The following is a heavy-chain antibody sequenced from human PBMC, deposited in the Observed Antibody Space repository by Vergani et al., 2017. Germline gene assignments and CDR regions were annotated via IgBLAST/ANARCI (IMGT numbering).Heavy chain of an antibody. CDR1: GGTFSSYA. CDR2: IIPIFGTA. Sequence: QVHPVQSGGEVKKPGSSVKVSCKASGGTFSSYAISWVRQAPGQGLEWMGGIIPIFGTANYAQKFQGRVTITADESTSTAYMELSSLRSEDTAVYYCASVDFDWSIPPPWGQGTLVTVSS. J-gene: IGHJ5*02. CDR3: ASVDFDWSIPPP. D-gene: IGHD3-9*01. V-gene: IGHV1-69*12.